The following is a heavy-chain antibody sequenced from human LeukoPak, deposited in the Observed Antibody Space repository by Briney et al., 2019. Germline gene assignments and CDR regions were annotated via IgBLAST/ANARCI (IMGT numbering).Heavy chain of an antibody. D-gene: IGHD3-16*02. CDR1: GYTFTSYA. Sequence: GASVKVSCKASGYTFTSYAMHWVRQAPGQRLEWMGWINAGNGSTKYSQKFQGRVTITRDTSASTAYMELSSLRSEDTAVYYCARVYGELSLYYFDYWGQGTLVTVSS. CDR3: ARVYGELSLYYFDY. J-gene: IGHJ4*02. V-gene: IGHV1-3*01. CDR2: INAGNGST.